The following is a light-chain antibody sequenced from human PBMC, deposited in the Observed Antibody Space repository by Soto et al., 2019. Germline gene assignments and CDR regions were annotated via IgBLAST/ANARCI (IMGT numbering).Light chain of an antibody. Sequence: EIVLTQSPGTLSLSPGERATLSCRASQSVSSSYLAWYQQKPGQAHRLLIYGASSRATGIPDRFSGSGSGTDFTLTISRLEPEDFAVYYCQQYGSSPPWTFGHGTKVEIK. J-gene: IGKJ1*01. CDR2: GAS. CDR1: QSVSSSY. CDR3: QQYGSSPPWT. V-gene: IGKV3-20*01.